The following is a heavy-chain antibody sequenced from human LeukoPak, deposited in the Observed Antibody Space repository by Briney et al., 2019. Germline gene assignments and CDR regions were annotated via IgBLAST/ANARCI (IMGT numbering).Heavy chain of an antibody. CDR2: MHNSGTS. CDR3: ARGVSY. J-gene: IGHJ4*02. V-gene: IGHV4-59*01. CDR1: GGSISSYY. Sequence: SETLSLTCIVSGGSISSYYWSWIRQPPGKGLEWIGYMHNSGTSSYNPSLESRVTISIDTSKNQFSLKLRSVTPADTAVYYCARGVSYWGQGTLVTVSS. D-gene: IGHD3-22*01.